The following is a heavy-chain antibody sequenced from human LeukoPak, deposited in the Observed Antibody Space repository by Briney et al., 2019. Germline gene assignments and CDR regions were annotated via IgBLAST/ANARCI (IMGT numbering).Heavy chain of an antibody. CDR1: GGSISSYY. CDR3: ARHDAGIAARPFDN. D-gene: IGHD6-6*01. V-gene: IGHV4-4*07. Sequence: SETLSLTCTVSGGSISSYYWSWIRQPAGKGLEWIGRMHTSGPTNYNPSLKSRITISVDTSKNQFSLKLSSVTAADTAVYYCARHDAGIAARPFDNWGQGTLVTVSS. J-gene: IGHJ4*02. CDR2: MHTSGPT.